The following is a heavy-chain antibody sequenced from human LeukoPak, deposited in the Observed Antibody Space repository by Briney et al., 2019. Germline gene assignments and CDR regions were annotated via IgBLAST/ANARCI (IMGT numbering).Heavy chain of an antibody. J-gene: IGHJ4*02. D-gene: IGHD5-24*01. Sequence: PGGSLRLSCAASGFTFSRYEMNWVRQTPGKGLEWVSIIYINPVTTHYADSVKGRFTISRDNSKNTLYLQMNNLRAEDSAVYYCARDGSNYYFDYWGQGTLGTVSS. CDR3: ARDGSNYYFDY. V-gene: IGHV3-66*01. CDR2: IYINPVTT. CDR1: GFTFSRYE.